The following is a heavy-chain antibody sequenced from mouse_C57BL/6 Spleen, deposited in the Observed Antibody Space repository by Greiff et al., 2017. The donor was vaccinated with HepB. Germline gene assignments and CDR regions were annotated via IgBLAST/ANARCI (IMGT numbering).Heavy chain of an antibody. V-gene: IGHV5-4*01. Sequence: EVKLMESGGGLVKPGGSLKLSCAASGFTFSSYAMSWVRQTPEKRLEWVATISDGGSYTYYPDNVKGRFTISRDNAKNNLYLQMSHLKSEDTAMYYCARDWGNLYYFDYWGQGTTLTVSS. CDR2: ISDGGSYT. CDR1: GFTFSSYA. D-gene: IGHD6-1*01. J-gene: IGHJ2*01. CDR3: ARDWGNLYYFDY.